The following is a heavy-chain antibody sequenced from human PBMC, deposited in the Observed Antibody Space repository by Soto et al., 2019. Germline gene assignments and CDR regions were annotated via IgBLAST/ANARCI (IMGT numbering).Heavy chain of an antibody. CDR2: ISYDGSNK. CDR1: GFTFSSYG. CDR3: AKDGGDFRYYDILTGYQSSYYYYGMDV. J-gene: IGHJ6*02. D-gene: IGHD3-9*01. Sequence: AGGSLRLSCAASGFTFSSYGMHWVRQAPGKGLEWVAVISYDGSNKYYADSVKGRFTISRDNSKNTLYLQMNSLRAEDTAVYYCAKDGGDFRYYDILTGYQSSYYYYGMDVWGQGTTVTVS. V-gene: IGHV3-30*18.